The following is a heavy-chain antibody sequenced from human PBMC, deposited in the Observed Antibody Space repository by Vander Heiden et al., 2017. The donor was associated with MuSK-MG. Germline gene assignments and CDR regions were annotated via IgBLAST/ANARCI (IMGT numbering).Heavy chain of an antibody. CDR1: GYTFTDYY. D-gene: IGHD2-15*01. CDR3: ARTGGLDY. CDR2: INPNRGDT. V-gene: IGHV1-2*02. Sequence: QVQLVQSGAEVQKPGASVKVSCKTSGYTFTDYYMHWVRQAPGQGFEWMGGINPNRGDTNYAQKFQGRVTMTRDTSISTAYMVLSRLRSDDTALYYCARTGGLDYWGQGTLVTVSA. J-gene: IGHJ4*02.